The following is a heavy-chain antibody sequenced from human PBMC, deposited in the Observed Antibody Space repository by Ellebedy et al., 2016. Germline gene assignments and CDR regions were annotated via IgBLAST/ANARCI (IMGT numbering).Heavy chain of an antibody. CDR2: IIPVFDTP. CDR3: AKDGMDV. Sequence: SVKVSCKASGGTFSNYAITWVRQAPGQGLQWMGVIIPVFDTPTYAQMFQGRVTITADESTSTAYMELSSLRSEDTAIYYCAKDGMDVWGQGTTVTVSS. CDR1: GGTFSNYA. J-gene: IGHJ6*02. V-gene: IGHV1-69*13.